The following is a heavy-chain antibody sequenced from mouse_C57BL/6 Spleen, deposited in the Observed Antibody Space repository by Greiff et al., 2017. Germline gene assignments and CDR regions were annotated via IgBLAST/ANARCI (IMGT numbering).Heavy chain of an antibody. CDR2: INPSSGYT. J-gene: IGHJ4*01. CDR1: GYTFTSYT. CDR3: ATNPKAMDY. Sequence: VQLQQSGAELARPGASVKMSCKASGYTFTSYTMHWVKQRPGQGLEWIGYINPSSGYTKYKQKFKDKATLTADKSSSTAYMQLSSLTSEDSAVYYCATNPKAMDYWGQGTSVTVSS. V-gene: IGHV1-4*01.